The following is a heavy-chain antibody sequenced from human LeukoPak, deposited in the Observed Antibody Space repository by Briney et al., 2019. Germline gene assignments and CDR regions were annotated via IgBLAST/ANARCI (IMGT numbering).Heavy chain of an antibody. CDR3: AKERDTAMVTIDY. J-gene: IGHJ4*02. CDR1: GFTFSSYG. CDR2: IRYDGSNK. V-gene: IGHV3-30*02. Sequence: GGPLRLSCAASGFTFSSYGMHWVRQAPGKRLERVAFIRYDGSNKYYADSVKGRFTISRDNSKNTLYLQMNSLRAEDTAVYYCAKERDTAMVTIDYWGQGTLVTASS. D-gene: IGHD5-18*01.